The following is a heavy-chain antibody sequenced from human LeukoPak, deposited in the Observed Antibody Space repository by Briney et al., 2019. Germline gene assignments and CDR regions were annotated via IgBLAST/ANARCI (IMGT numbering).Heavy chain of an antibody. CDR3: AKTPVTTRLLSWFDP. CDR2: ISGSGANT. Sequence: GGSLRLSCAASGFTFSSYAMTWVRQSPGKGLEWVAGISGSGANTYYADSVKGRFTISRDNSKNTMYLQTHSLRAEDTAEYYCAKTPVTTRLLSWFDPWGQGTLVTVSS. D-gene: IGHD4-17*01. V-gene: IGHV3-23*01. J-gene: IGHJ5*02. CDR1: GFTFSSYA.